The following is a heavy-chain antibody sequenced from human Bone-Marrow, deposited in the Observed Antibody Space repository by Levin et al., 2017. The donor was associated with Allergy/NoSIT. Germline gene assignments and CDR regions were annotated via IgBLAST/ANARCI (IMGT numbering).Heavy chain of an antibody. CDR1: GASITSAGYS. CDR2: IYHSGGT. J-gene: IGHJ4*02. Sequence: SETLSLTCAVSGASITSAGYSWNWIRQPPGKGLEWIGYIYHSGGTYYNPSLQSRVTIPADRSKNQFSLKLSSVTAAATAVYYCARGVSTYGGNPHFDYWGPGTLVTVSS. CDR3: ARGVSTYGGNPHFDY. V-gene: IGHV4-30-2*01. D-gene: IGHD4-23*01.